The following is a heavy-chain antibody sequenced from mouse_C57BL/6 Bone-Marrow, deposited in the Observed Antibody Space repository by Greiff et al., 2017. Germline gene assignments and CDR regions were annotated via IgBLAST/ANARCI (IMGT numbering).Heavy chain of an antibody. Sequence: VQLQQSGAELMKPGASVKLSCKATGYTFTGYWIAWIGEILPGSGSTNYNEKFKGKATFTADTSSNTAYMPLSSLTTEDSAIYYCASGDWDYWGQGTTLTVSS. CDR1: GYTFTGYW. V-gene: IGHV1-9*01. D-gene: IGHD4-1*01. CDR2: ILPGSGST. J-gene: IGHJ2*01. CDR3: ASGDWDY.